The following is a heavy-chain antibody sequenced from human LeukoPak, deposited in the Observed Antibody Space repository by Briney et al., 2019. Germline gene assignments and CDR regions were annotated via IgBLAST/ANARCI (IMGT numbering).Heavy chain of an antibody. CDR3: ARGPHCSXLACPYYMDV. Sequence: ASVKVXCXASGYTFTRHDIXXXXXXTGXGLXXXXXXXXXSGNTGYAQXFQGXVXXXXNXSISTAYMELSSLRSEDTAVFYCARGPHCSXLACPYYMDVWGKGTTVTVSS. J-gene: IGHJ6*03. CDR1: GYTFTRHD. V-gene: IGHV1-8*01. CDR2: XXXXSGNT. D-gene: IGHD2-2*01.